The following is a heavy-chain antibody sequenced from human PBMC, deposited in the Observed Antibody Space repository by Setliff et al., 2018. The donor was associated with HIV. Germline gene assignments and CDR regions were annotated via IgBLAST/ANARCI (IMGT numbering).Heavy chain of an antibody. J-gene: IGHJ4*02. CDR1: GFTFSSYA. CDR3: AKTSNTGYLFCSDY. V-gene: IGHV3-23*01. D-gene: IGHD3-9*01. Sequence: GGSLRLSCAASGFTFSSYAMSWVRQAPGKGLEWVSTISGSGGSTYYADSVKGRFTISRDNSKNTVYLQMNSLRAEDTAVYYCAKTSNTGYLFCSDYWGQGTLVTVSS. CDR2: ISGSGGST.